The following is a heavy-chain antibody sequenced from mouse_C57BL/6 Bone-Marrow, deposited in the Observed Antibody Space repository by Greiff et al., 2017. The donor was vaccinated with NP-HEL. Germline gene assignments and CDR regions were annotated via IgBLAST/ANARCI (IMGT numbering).Heavy chain of an antibody. Sequence: EVKLQESGGGLVKPGGSLKLSCAASGFTFSDYGMHWVRQAPEKGLEWVAYISSGSSTIYYADTVKGRFTISRDNAKNTLFLQMTSLRSEDTAMYYCARQERYDGYSYAMDYWGQGTSVTVSS. V-gene: IGHV5-17*01. CDR2: ISSGSSTI. J-gene: IGHJ4*01. D-gene: IGHD2-3*01. CDR3: ARQERYDGYSYAMDY. CDR1: GFTFSDYG.